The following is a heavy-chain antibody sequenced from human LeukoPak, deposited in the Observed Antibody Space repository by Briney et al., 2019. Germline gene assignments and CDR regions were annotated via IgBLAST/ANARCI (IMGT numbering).Heavy chain of an antibody. Sequence: GGSLRLSCAASGFTFSSYSMNWVRQAPGKGLKWVAFIRYDGSNKYYADSVKGRFTISRDNSKNTLYLQMNSLRAEDTAVYYCAKEYCSGGACPLYYFDYWGQGALVTVSS. CDR2: IRYDGSNK. D-gene: IGHD2-15*01. J-gene: IGHJ4*02. V-gene: IGHV3-30*02. CDR1: GFTFSSYS. CDR3: AKEYCSGGACPLYYFDY.